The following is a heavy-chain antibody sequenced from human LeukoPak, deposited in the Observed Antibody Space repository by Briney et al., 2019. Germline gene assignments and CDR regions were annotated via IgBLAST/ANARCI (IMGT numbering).Heavy chain of an antibody. Sequence: GGSLRLSCAASGFTFSSYGMHWVRQAPGKGLEWVAVIWYDGSNKYYADSVKGRFTISRDNSKNTLYLQMNSLRAEDTAVYYCAKGVRMGVTSAFDIWGQGTMVTVSS. V-gene: IGHV3-30*02. D-gene: IGHD1-26*01. CDR3: AKGVRMGVTSAFDI. CDR1: GFTFSSYG. J-gene: IGHJ3*02. CDR2: IWYDGSNK.